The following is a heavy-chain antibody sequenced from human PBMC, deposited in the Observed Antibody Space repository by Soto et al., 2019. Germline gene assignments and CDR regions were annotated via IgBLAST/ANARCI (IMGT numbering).Heavy chain of an antibody. Sequence: EVQLLDSGGGLVQPGGSLRLSCAASGFTFSSFAMSWVRQAPGKGLEWVSAISSGGSTYYSDSVQGRFTISRDKSKNTLYLQMNSLRAEDTAVYDCATAHYSSGWNYFDYWGQGTLVTVSS. V-gene: IGHV3-23*01. CDR1: GFTFSSFA. CDR2: ISSGGST. CDR3: ATAHYSSGWNYFDY. D-gene: IGHD6-19*01. J-gene: IGHJ4*02.